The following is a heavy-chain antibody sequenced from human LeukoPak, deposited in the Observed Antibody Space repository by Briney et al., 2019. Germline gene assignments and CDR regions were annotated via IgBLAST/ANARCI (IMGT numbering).Heavy chain of an antibody. CDR1: GFTFSTYA. V-gene: IGHV3-23*01. J-gene: IGHJ4*02. CDR3: AKDGLWFGESQYYFDY. Sequence: GGSLRLSCAASGFTFSTYAMSWVRQAPGKGLEWVCTISGNGGSTYYADSVKDRFTISRDNSKNTLYLHLHSLRAEDTAVYYCAKDGLWFGESQYYFDYWGQGTLDTVSS. CDR2: ISGNGGST. D-gene: IGHD3-10*01.